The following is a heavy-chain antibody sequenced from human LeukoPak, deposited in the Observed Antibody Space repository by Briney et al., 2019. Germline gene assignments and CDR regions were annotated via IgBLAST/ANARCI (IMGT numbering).Heavy chain of an antibody. D-gene: IGHD3-16*02. CDR2: IYYSGST. CDR3: ARGALTFGGVIGHFDY. J-gene: IGHJ4*02. Sequence: SWVRQAPGKGLEWIGYIYYSGSTYYNPSLKSRVTISVGTSKNQFSLKLSSVTAADTAVYYCARGALTFGGVIGHFDYWGQGTLVTVSS. V-gene: IGHV4-30-4*08.